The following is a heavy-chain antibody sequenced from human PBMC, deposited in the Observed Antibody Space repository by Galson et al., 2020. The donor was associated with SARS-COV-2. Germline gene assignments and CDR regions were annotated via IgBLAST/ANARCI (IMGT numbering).Heavy chain of an antibody. CDR3: ARDLYGWIQVWEEARVDY. V-gene: IGHV1-18*01. CDR2: ISAYNGNT. Sequence: GESLKISCKASGFTFTSYGISWVRQAPGQGLEWMGWISAYNGNTDFAQRFQGRVTLTTDTSTSTAYMELRNLNSDDTAMYYCARDLYGWIQVWEEARVDYWGQGTLVTVSS. D-gene: IGHD5-18*01. J-gene: IGHJ4*02. CDR1: GFTFTSYG.